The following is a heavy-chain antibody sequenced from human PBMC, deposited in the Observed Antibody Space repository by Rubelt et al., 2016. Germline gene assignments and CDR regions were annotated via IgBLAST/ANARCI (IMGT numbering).Heavy chain of an antibody. CDR1: GFTFSSYA. J-gene: IGHJ1*01. D-gene: IGHD6-19*01. V-gene: IGHV3-23*01. Sequence: GGGLVQPGGSLRLSCAASGFTFSSYAMSWVRQAPGKGLEWVSAISGSGGSTYYADSVKGRFTISRDNAKNSLYLQMNSLRAEDTAVYYCARDSSPAEYFQHWGQGTLVTVSS. CDR2: ISGSGGST. CDR3: ARDSSPAEYFQH.